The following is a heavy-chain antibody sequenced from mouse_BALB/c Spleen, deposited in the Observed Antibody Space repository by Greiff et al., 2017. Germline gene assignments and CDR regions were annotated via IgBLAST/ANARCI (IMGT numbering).Heavy chain of an antibody. V-gene: IGHV1S81*02. J-gene: IGHJ4*01. Sequence: VQLVESGPELVKPGASVKISCKASGYSFTGYFMNWVKQRPGQGLEWIGEINPSNGGTNFNEKFKSKATLTVDKSSSTAYMQLSSLTSEDSAVYYCTRSGGYPYYYAMDYWGQGTSVTVSS. CDR2: INPSNGGT. CDR3: TRSGGYPYYYAMDY. CDR1: GYSFTGYF. D-gene: IGHD2-2*01.